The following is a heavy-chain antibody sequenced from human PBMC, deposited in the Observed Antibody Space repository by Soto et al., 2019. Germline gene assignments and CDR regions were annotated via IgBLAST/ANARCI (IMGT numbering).Heavy chain of an antibody. V-gene: IGHV3-7*03. CDR3: ARLTEAVTTFVY. Sequence: EVHLVESGGNLVQPGGSLRLSCEASGFALSPFWMSWVRQAPGKGLEGVANINQYGSVKHYVDSVRGRFTISRDNAKNSLFLQMNSLSAEDTAVYYCARLTEAVTTFVYWGQGTPVTVSS. CDR1: GFALSPFW. J-gene: IGHJ4*02. D-gene: IGHD1-1*01. CDR2: INQYGSVK.